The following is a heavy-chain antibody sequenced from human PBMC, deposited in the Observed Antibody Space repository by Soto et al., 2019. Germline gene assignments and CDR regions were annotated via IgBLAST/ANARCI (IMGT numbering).Heavy chain of an antibody. CDR1: GGSISGSY. J-gene: IGHJ4*02. CDR3: ARSVAVTGAYIAY. Sequence: SETLSLTCSVSGGSISGSYWSWIRQSPGKGLEWLGYVYYTGSTNYSPSLRSRVSISLDTSKNKFSLRLSSVTAADTAVYFCARSVAVTGAYIAYWGQGTQVTVSS. D-gene: IGHD2-8*02. V-gene: IGHV4-59*01. CDR2: VYYTGST.